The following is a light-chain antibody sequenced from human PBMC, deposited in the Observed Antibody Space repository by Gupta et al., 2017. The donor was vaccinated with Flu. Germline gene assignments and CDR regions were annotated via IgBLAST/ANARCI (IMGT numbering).Light chain of an antibody. CDR1: KVGSKS. CDR2: VDR. Sequence: AQTATITCGGSKVGSKSVPWYQQKPGPAPVVVFYVDRDRPSGIPGRLSGSTSGTTATLTTSMVEAEDEAYYYCPVSDSSSDHWVFGGGTKLTVL. CDR3: PVSDSSSDHWV. J-gene: IGLJ3*02. V-gene: IGLV3-21*02.